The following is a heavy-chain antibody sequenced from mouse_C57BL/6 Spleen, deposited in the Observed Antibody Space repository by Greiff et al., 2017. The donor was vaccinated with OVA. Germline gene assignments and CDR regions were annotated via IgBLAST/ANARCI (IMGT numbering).Heavy chain of an antibody. J-gene: IGHJ4*01. CDR1: GYTFTDHT. CDR3: ARFYYYGSGAMDY. Sequence: VQLVESDAELVKPGASVKISCKVSGYTFTDHTIHWMKQRPEQGLEWIGYIYPRDGSTKYNEKFKGKATLTADKSSSTAYMQLNSLTSEDSAVYFCARFYYYGSGAMDYWGQGTSVTVSS. CDR2: IYPRDGST. D-gene: IGHD1-1*01. V-gene: IGHV1-78*01.